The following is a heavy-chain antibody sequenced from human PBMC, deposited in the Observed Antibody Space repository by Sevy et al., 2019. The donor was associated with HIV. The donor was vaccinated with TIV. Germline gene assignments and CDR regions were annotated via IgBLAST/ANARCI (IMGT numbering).Heavy chain of an antibody. CDR3: ARDHLVSGAYSWFDP. CDR1: GGSISSSNYY. V-gene: IGHV4-39*01. D-gene: IGHD6-13*01. Sequence: SETLSLTCTVSGGSISSSNYYWGWIRQSPGKGLEWIGSIFYTGTTHYNPSLKSRVTISVDTSKNQFSLKLSSLTAADAAVYYGARDHLVSGAYSWFDPWGQGTLVTVSS. J-gene: IGHJ5*02. CDR2: IFYTGTT.